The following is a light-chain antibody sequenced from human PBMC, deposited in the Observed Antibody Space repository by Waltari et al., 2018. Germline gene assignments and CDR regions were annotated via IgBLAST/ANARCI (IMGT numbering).Light chain of an antibody. CDR2: DVS. V-gene: IGLV2-14*03. CDR1: SSDVGSYNS. CDR3: SSQSSNNVVL. Sequence: QSALTQPASVSGSPGQSITISCTGISSDVGSYNSVSWYQDHPGQGPKVIIYDVSDRPSGVSARFSGSKSGYTASLTISGLQAEDEADYYCSSQSSNNVVLFGGGTKVTVL. J-gene: IGLJ3*02.